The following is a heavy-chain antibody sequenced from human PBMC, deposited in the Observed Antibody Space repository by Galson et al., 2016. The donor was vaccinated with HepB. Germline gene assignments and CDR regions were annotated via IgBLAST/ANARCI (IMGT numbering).Heavy chain of an antibody. CDR1: GGSLSSYY. CDR2: IYSSGET. D-gene: IGHD3-10*02. J-gene: IGHJ2*01. Sequence: ETLSLTCTVSGGSLSSYYWSWIRQPPGKGLEWIGYIYSSGETNYNTFFKSRVSMSVDTSKNQLSLKLSSVTAADTAVYYCARYMLPPKDWYFDLWGRGALVTVSS. V-gene: IGHV4-59*01. CDR3: ARYMLPPKDWYFDL.